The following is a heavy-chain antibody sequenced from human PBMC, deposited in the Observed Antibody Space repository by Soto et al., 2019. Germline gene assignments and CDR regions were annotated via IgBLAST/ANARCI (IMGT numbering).Heavy chain of an antibody. Sequence: EVQLVESGGGLVQPGGSLKLSCEXXXFTFSDYAIHWVRQASGKGLEWVGRIRTIANNYATVYGASVNGRCTISRDDAKNTAYLQRNSLKTEDTAVYYCTRVGGGDTAYYYIDVWVKGTTVTVSS. D-gene: IGHD2-21*02. V-gene: IGHV3-73*01. CDR3: TRVGGGDTAYYYIDV. CDR2: IRTIANNYAT. J-gene: IGHJ6*03. CDR1: XFTFSDYA.